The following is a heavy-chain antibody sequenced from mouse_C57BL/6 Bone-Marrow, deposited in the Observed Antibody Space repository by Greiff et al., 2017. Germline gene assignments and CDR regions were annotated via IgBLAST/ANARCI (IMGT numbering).Heavy chain of an antibody. Sequence: VQLQQPGAELVKPGASVKVSCKASGYTFTSYWMHWVKQRPGQGLEWIGRIHPSDSDTTYNQKFKGKATLTVDKSSSTAYMQLSSLTSEDSAVDYCAIPITTVVATGAMDYWGQGTSVTVSS. J-gene: IGHJ4*01. CDR1: GYTFTSYW. CDR3: AIPITTVVATGAMDY. CDR2: IHPSDSDT. D-gene: IGHD1-1*01. V-gene: IGHV1-74*01.